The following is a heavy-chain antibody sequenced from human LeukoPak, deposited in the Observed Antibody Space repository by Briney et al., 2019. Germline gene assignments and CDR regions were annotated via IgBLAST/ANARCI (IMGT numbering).Heavy chain of an antibody. CDR2: IKQDGSEK. D-gene: IGHD2-15*01. CDR3: ARVFVVVVAPTPPWFDP. J-gene: IGHJ5*02. V-gene: IGHV3-7*01. Sequence: GGSLRLSCAASGFTFSIYWMSGVRQAPGKGLEWGANIKQDGSEKYYVDSVKGRFTIYIDNAKNSLYLQMNRRTAEDPAVYYCARVFVVVVAPTPPWFDPWGQGTLVTVSS. CDR1: GFTFSIYW.